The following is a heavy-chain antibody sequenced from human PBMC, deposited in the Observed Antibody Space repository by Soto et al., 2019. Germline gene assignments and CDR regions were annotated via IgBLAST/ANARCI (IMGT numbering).Heavy chain of an antibody. Sequence: EVQLVESGGGLVQPGGSLRLSCAASGFTFSSYAMHWVRQAPGKGLEYVSAISSNGGSTYYANSVKGRFTISRDNSKNTLYLQMGSLRAEEMAGYYCAREVEQQLGFFGYWGQGTLVTVSS. CDR3: AREVEQQLGFFGY. CDR2: ISSNGGST. V-gene: IGHV3-64*01. J-gene: IGHJ4*02. CDR1: GFTFSSYA. D-gene: IGHD6-13*01.